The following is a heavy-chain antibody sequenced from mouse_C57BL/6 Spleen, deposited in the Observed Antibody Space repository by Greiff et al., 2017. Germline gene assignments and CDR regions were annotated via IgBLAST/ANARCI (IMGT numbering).Heavy chain of an antibody. Sequence: QVQLQQSGPGLVQPSQSLSITCTVSGFSLTSYGVHWVRQSPGKGLEWLGVVWSGGSTDDNAAFISRLSISKDNSKSQVFFKMNSLQADDTAIYYCASPYYYGSSDAMDYWGQGTSVTVSS. CDR3: ASPYYYGSSDAMDY. J-gene: IGHJ4*01. V-gene: IGHV2-2*01. D-gene: IGHD1-1*01. CDR2: VWSGGST. CDR1: GFSLTSYG.